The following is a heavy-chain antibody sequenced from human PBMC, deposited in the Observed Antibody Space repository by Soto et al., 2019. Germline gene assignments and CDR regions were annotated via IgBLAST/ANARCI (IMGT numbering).Heavy chain of an antibody. CDR1: GGSFSGYY. CDR2: INHSGNT. D-gene: IGHD2-2*01. J-gene: IGHJ6*03. Sequence: KPSETLSLTCAVYGGSFSGYYWSWIRQPPGKGLEWIGEINHSGNTNYNPSLKSRVTISVDTSKNQFSLRLSSVTAADTAVYYCARGPAASYYYYYYYMDVWGKGTTVTVSS. CDR3: ARGPAASYYYYYYYMDV. V-gene: IGHV4-34*01.